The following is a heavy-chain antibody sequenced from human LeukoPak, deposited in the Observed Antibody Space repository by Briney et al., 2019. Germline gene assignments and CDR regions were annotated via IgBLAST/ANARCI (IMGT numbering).Heavy chain of an antibody. Sequence: SETLSLTCTVSGGSVSSGSHYWSWIRQPPGKGLEWIGYIYYSGSTNYNPSLKSRVTISVDTSKNQFSLKLSSVTAADTAVYYCARGQRSSTSCDFQHWGQGTLVTVSS. CDR3: ARGQRSSTSCDFQH. D-gene: IGHD2-2*01. CDR1: GGSVSSGSHY. J-gene: IGHJ1*01. CDR2: IYYSGST. V-gene: IGHV4-61*01.